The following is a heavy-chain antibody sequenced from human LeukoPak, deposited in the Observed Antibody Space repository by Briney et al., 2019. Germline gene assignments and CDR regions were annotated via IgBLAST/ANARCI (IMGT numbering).Heavy chain of an antibody. CDR3: ARGDIVVVPAIDY. Sequence: ASVKVSCKASGYTFTGYYMHWVRQAPGQGLEWMGWISAYNGNTNYAQKLQGRVTMTTDTSTSTAYMELRSLRSDDTAVYYCARGDIVVVPAIDYWGQGTLVTVSS. J-gene: IGHJ4*02. V-gene: IGHV1-18*04. CDR1: GYTFTGYY. D-gene: IGHD2-2*01. CDR2: ISAYNGNT.